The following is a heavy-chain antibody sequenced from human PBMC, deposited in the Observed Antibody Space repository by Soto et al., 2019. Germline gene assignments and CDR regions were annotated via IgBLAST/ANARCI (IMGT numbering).Heavy chain of an antibody. V-gene: IGHV1-18*01. CDR1: GYTFTSYG. D-gene: IGHD3-3*01. CDR2: ISAYNGNT. CDR3: ARDRGYDFWSGYYSLDAFDI. Sequence: EASVKVSCKASGYTFTSYGISWVRQAPGQGLEWMGWISAYNGNTNYAQKLQGRVTMTTDTSTSTAYMELRSLRSDDTAVYYCARDRGYDFWSGYYSLDAFDIWGQGTMVTVSS. J-gene: IGHJ3*02.